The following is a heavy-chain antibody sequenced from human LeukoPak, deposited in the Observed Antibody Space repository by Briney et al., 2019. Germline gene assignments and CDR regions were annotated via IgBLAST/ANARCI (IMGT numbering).Heavy chain of an antibody. CDR1: GFTFSDYY. Sequence: GGSLRLSCAASGFTFSDYYMSWIRQAPGKGLEWVSYTSSSGSTIYSADSVKGRFTISRDNSKNTPYLQMNSLRAEDTAVYYCAKVYDSSGYNALDVWGQGTTVTVSS. D-gene: IGHD3-22*01. J-gene: IGHJ6*02. CDR3: AKVYDSSGYNALDV. CDR2: TSSSGSTI. V-gene: IGHV3-11*01.